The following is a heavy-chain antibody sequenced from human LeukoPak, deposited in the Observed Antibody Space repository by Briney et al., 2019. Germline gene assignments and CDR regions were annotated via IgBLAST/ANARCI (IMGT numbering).Heavy chain of an antibody. Sequence: ASVKVSCKASGYSFTSYAMHWVRQAPGQRLEWMGWINAGNGNTKYSQEFQGRVTITRDTSASTAYMELSSLRSEDTAVYYCARGDGSGSYNFGYWGQGTLVTVSS. CDR2: INAGNGNT. J-gene: IGHJ4*02. CDR1: GYSFTSYA. D-gene: IGHD3-10*01. CDR3: ARGDGSGSYNFGY. V-gene: IGHV1-3*03.